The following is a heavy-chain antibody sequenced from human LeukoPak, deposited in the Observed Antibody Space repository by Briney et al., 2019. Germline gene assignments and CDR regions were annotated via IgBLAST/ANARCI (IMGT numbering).Heavy chain of an antibody. J-gene: IGHJ3*02. CDR2: IYTSADT. V-gene: IGHV4-4*07. CDR1: GASISSYY. CDR3: VGDRIWNDAGHDPFDS. Sequence: SETLSLTCNVSGASISSYYWSWIRQPAGKGLEWIGRIYTSADTNHSPSFKSRATISIDRSKNQFSLNLPSVTAADTAVYYCVGDRIWNDAGHDPFDSWVQGTMVTVCS. D-gene: IGHD1-1*01.